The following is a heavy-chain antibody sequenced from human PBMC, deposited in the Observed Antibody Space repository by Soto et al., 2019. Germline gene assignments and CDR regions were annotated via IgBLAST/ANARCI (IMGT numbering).Heavy chain of an antibody. J-gene: IGHJ6*03. CDR3: ARFRRNEYYHYYYMDV. D-gene: IGHD1-1*01. CDR2: IYYSGST. CDR1: GGSISSYY. Sequence: SETLSLTCTVSGGSISSYYWSWIRQPPGKGLEWIGYIYYSGSTNYNPSLKSRVTISVDTSKNQFSLKLSSVTAADTAVYYCARFRRNEYYHYYYMDVWGKGTTVTVSS. V-gene: IGHV4-59*01.